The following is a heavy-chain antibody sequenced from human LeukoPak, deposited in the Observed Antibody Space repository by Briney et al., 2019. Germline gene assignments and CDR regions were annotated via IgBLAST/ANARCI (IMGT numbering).Heavy chain of an antibody. CDR2: ISAGATST. CDR3: AKGPTVTTFAY. Sequence: GESLRLSCAASGFTFRSHAMHWVRQAPGKGLEWVSGISAGATSTYYADSVKGHFTISRDNSKNTLYLQMNGPRVEDTAMYYCAKGPTVTTFAYWGRGTLVTVSS. CDR1: GFTFRSHA. J-gene: IGHJ4*02. D-gene: IGHD4-17*01. V-gene: IGHV3-23*01.